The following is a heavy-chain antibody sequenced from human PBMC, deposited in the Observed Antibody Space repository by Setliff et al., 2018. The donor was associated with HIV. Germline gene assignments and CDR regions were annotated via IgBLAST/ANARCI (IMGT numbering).Heavy chain of an antibody. CDR3: AKPRIFDSFDV. CDR1: GGTFSSYA. V-gene: IGHV1-2*06. D-gene: IGHD2-15*01. J-gene: IGHJ3*01. Sequence: ASVKVSCKASGGTFSSYAISWVRQAPGQGLEWMGRINPNNGGTDYAQKFQGRVTMSLDTSTNTIYLELKGLTSDDTAVYYCAKPRIFDSFDVWGPGTVVTVSS. CDR2: INPNNGGT.